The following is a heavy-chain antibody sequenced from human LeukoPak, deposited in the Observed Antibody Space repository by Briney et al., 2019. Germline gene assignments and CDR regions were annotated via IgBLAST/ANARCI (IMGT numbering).Heavy chain of an antibody. CDR2: IYYSGST. D-gene: IGHD1-26*01. J-gene: IGHJ5*02. Sequence: PSETLSLTCTVSGGSISSYYWSWIRQPPGKGLEWIGYIYYSGSTNYNPSLKSRVTISVKTSKNQFSLKLSSVTAADTAVYYCAREAGGAGFNWFDPWGQGTLVTVSS. CDR3: AREAGGAGFNWFDP. V-gene: IGHV4-59*01. CDR1: GGSISSYY.